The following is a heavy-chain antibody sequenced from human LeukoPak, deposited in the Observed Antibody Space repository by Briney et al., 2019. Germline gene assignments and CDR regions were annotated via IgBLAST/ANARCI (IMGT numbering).Heavy chain of an antibody. CDR1: GGSISSSSYY. J-gene: IGHJ2*01. CDR2: IYYSGST. D-gene: IGHD3-10*01. Sequence: PSETRSLTCTVSGGSISSSSYYWGWIRQPPGKGLEWIGYIYYSGSTSYNPSLKSRVTISVDTSKNQFSLKLSSVTAADTAVYYCARVIRATSPGESRPWFPVTWHRYWYFDLWGRGTLVTVSS. V-gene: IGHV4-61*05. CDR3: ARVIRATSPGESRPWFPVTWHRYWYFDL.